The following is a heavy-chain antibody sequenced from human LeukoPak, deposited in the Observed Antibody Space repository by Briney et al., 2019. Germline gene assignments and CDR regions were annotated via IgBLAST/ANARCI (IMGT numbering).Heavy chain of an antibody. Sequence: SETLSLTCTVSGGSISSGGYYWSWIRQPPGKGLEWIGEINHSGSTNYNPSLKSRVTISVDTSKNQFSLKLSSVTAADTAVYYCARGRYYDSSGPTQPEYYFDYWGQGTLVTVSS. J-gene: IGHJ4*02. V-gene: IGHV4-39*07. CDR3: ARGRYYDSSGPTQPEYYFDY. D-gene: IGHD3-22*01. CDR2: INHSGST. CDR1: GGSISSGGYY.